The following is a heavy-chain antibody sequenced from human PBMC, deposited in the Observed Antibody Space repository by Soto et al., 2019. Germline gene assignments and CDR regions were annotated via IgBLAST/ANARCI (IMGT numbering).Heavy chain of an antibody. CDR2: IYYSGST. V-gene: IGHV4-39*01. CDR1: GDSINNRSYY. Sequence: NRAETLSLTCTVTGDSINNRSYYWACMREPPWKGLEWIGSIYYSGSTYNNPSLKSRVSMSVDTSKNQFSLKLRSVTAADTALYYCARQRTSVVTQAYFDSWGQGSLVTVSS. J-gene: IGHJ4*02. D-gene: IGHD2-21*02. CDR3: ARQRTSVVTQAYFDS.